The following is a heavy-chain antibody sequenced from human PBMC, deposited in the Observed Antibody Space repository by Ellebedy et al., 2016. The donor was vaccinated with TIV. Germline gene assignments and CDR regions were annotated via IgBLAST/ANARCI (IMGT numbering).Heavy chain of an antibody. Sequence: MPSETLSLTCTLSGGSIKSAGYFWSWVRQHPERGLEWIGHIYYSGGTDYNPSLKSRVTISVDTSNKQFSLRLNSVTVADTAMYYCARLRYSNYYFDYWGQGILVAVSS. D-gene: IGHD5-18*01. CDR1: GGSIKSAGYF. V-gene: IGHV4-31*03. CDR2: IYYSGGT. CDR3: ARLRYSNYYFDY. J-gene: IGHJ4*02.